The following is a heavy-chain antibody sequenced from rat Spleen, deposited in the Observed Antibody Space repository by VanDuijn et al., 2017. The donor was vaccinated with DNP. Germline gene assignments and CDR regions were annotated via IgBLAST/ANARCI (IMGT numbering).Heavy chain of an antibody. CDR1: GFTFSSYW. D-gene: IGHD5-1*01. J-gene: IGHJ3*01. V-gene: IGHV5-25*01. CDR2: INTDGGST. CDR3: ATQRLGAAWFAY. Sequence: EVQLVESGGDLVQPGRSLKLSCAASGFTFSSYWMYWIRQAPGKGLEWVASINTDGGSTYYRDSVKGRFTISRDNAKSTLYLQMDSLRSEDTATYFCATQRLGAAWFAYWGQGTLVTVSS.